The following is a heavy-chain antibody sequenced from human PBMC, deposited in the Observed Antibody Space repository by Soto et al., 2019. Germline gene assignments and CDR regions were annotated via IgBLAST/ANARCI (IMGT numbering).Heavy chain of an antibody. Sequence: PGGSLRLSCAASGFIVSSNDISWVRQAPGKGLEWVSVIYSGAGTYYADSVQGRFTISRDNSKNTVYLQMNTLRAEDTAVYYCARDRVESGYPEYFQHWGQGTLVTVSS. CDR3: ARDRVESGYPEYFQH. D-gene: IGHD3-22*01. CDR2: IYSGAGT. V-gene: IGHV3-53*01. CDR1: GFIVSSND. J-gene: IGHJ1*01.